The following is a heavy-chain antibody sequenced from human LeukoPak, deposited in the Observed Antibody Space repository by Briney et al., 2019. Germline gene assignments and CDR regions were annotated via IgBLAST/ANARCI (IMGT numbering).Heavy chain of an antibody. V-gene: IGHV3-48*03. CDR3: ASGRGVYCSGGSCSYFDY. Sequence: GGSLRLSCAASGFTFGSYEINWVRQAPGKGLEWVSYISSSGSTIYYADSVKGRFTISRDNAKNSLYLQMNSLRAEDTAVYYCASGRGVYCSGGSCSYFDYWGQGTLVTVSS. CDR1: GFTFGSYE. CDR2: ISSSGSTI. J-gene: IGHJ4*02. D-gene: IGHD2-15*01.